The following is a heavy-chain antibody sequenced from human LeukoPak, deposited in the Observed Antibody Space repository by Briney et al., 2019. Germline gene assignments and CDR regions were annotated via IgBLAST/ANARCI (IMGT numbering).Heavy chain of an antibody. CDR2: INPSGGST. D-gene: IGHD4-17*01. V-gene: IGHV1-46*03. J-gene: IGHJ4*02. Sequence: ASVKVSCKASGYTVTSYYMHWVRQAPGHGLEWMGIINPSGGSTRNAQKFQGRVTMTRDTSTSTVYMELSSLRSEDTAVYYCARYGDLPFDHWGQGTLVTVSS. CDR1: GYTVTSYY. CDR3: ARYGDLPFDH.